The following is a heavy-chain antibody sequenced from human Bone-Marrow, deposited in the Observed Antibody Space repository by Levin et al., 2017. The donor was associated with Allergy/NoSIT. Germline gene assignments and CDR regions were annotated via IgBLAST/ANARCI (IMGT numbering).Heavy chain of an antibody. CDR2: TRNKPSSYTT. CDR1: GFTFSDHF. D-gene: IGHD3-22*01. V-gene: IGHV3-72*01. CDR3: ARDSYYYDSSGYRYWYFDL. Sequence: LSLTCAASGFTFSDHFMDWVRQAPGKGLEWVGRTRNKPSSYTTEYAASVKGRFTISRDDSKNSLYLQMDSLKPEDPAVYYCARDSYYYDSSGYRYWYFDLWGRGTLVTVSS. J-gene: IGHJ2*01.